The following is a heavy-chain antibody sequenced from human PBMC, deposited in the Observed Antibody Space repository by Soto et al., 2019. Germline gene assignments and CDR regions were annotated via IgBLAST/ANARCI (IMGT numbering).Heavy chain of an antibody. Sequence: GGSLRLSCAASGFTFSSYAMHWVRQAPGKGLEWVAVISYDGSNKYYADSVKGRFTISRDNSKNTLYLQMNSLRAEDTAVYYCARDLPVRGYMVTGAFDIWGQGTMVTVSS. J-gene: IGHJ3*02. CDR2: ISYDGSNK. CDR1: GFTFSSYA. D-gene: IGHD3-10*01. V-gene: IGHV3-30-3*01. CDR3: ARDLPVRGYMVTGAFDI.